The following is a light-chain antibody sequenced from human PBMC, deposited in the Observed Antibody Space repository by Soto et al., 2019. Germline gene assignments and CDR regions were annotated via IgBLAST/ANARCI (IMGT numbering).Light chain of an antibody. CDR1: SSNIGNNY. V-gene: IGLV1-51*01. J-gene: IGLJ2*01. CDR2: DNN. Sequence: QSVLTQSPSVSAAPGQQVTISCSGSSSNIGNNYVSWYQQLPGTAPKLLIYDNNKRPSGIPDRFSCSKSGTSGTLDITGIQTGDEADYYCATWDGSLPGEVFGGGTKLTVL. CDR3: ATWDGSLPGEV.